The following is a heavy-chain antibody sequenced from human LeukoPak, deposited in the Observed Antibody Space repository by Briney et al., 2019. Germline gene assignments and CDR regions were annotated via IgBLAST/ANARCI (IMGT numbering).Heavy chain of an antibody. CDR3: ARLWRMVRGAYTYFDY. CDR1: GYTFTSFW. J-gene: IGHJ4*02. D-gene: IGHD3-10*01. Sequence: GESLKISCKGSGYTFTSFWIGWVRQMPGKGLEWMGIIYPGDSDTRYSPSFQGQVTISADKSISTAYLQWSSLKASDTAMYYCARLWRMVRGAYTYFDYWGQGTLVTVSS. CDR2: IYPGDSDT. V-gene: IGHV5-51*01.